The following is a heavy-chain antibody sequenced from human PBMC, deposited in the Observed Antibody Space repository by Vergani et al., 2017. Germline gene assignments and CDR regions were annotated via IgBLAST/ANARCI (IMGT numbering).Heavy chain of an antibody. D-gene: IGHD3-22*01. CDR1: GGSISSGSYY. CDR2: IYTSGST. V-gene: IGHV4-61*02. J-gene: IGHJ4*02. Sequence: QVQLQESGPGLVKPSQTLSLTCTVSGGSISSGSYYWSWIRQPAGKGLEWIGRIYTSGSTNYNPSLKSRVTISVDTSKNQFSLKLSSLTAADTAVYYCARGSIDSSGSANFDYWGQGTLVTVSS. CDR3: ARGSIDSSGSANFDY.